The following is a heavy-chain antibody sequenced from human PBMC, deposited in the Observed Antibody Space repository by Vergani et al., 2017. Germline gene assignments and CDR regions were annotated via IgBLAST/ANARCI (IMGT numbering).Heavy chain of an antibody. CDR2: INPSGGST. Sequence: QVQLVQSGAEVKKPGASVKVSCKASGYTFTSYYMHWVRQAPGQGLEWMGIINPSGGSTSYAQKFQGRVTMTRDTSTSTVYMELSSLRSEDTAVCYCARDSRYCSSTSCYVGRDWFDPWGQGTLVTVS. V-gene: IGHV1-46*01. CDR3: ARDSRYCSSTSCYVGRDWFDP. D-gene: IGHD2-2*01. J-gene: IGHJ5*02. CDR1: GYTFTSYY.